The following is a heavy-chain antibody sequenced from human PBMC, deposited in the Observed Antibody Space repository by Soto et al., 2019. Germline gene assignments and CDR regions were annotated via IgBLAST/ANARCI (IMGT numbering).Heavy chain of an antibody. D-gene: IGHD3-16*02. CDR3: ARELITFGGVIVDNDAFDI. CDR1: GFTFSSYE. J-gene: IGHJ3*02. V-gene: IGHV3-48*03. Sequence: PGGSLRLSCAASGFTFSSYEMNWVRQAPGKGLEWVSYISSSGSTIYYADSVKGRFTISRDNAKNSLYLQMNSLRAEDTAVYYCARELITFGGVIVDNDAFDIWGQGTMVTVSS. CDR2: ISSSGSTI.